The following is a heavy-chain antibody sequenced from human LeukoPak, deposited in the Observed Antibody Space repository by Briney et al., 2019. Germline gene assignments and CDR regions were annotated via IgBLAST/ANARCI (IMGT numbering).Heavy chain of an antibody. CDR3: ATASVLRYFDWLLGGFDP. V-gene: IGHV1-24*01. Sequence: ASVKVSCKVSGYTLTELSMHWVRQAPGKGLEWMGGLDPEDGETIYAQKFQGRVTMTEDTSTDTAYMELSSLRSEDTAVYYCATASVLRYFDWLLGGFDPWGQGTLVTVSS. D-gene: IGHD3-9*01. CDR2: LDPEDGET. CDR1: GYTLTELS. J-gene: IGHJ5*02.